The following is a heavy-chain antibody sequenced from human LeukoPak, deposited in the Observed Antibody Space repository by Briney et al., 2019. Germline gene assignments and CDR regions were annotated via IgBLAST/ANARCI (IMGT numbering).Heavy chain of an antibody. Sequence: SETLSLTCTVSGGSISSGGYSWSWIRQHPGKGLEWIGYIYYSGSTYYNPPLKSRVTISVDTSKNQFSLKLSSVTAADTAVYYCARARITIFGVVTKPNWFDPWGQGTLVTVSS. J-gene: IGHJ5*02. CDR2: IYYSGST. V-gene: IGHV4-31*03. D-gene: IGHD3-3*01. CDR3: ARARITIFGVVTKPNWFDP. CDR1: GGSISSGGYS.